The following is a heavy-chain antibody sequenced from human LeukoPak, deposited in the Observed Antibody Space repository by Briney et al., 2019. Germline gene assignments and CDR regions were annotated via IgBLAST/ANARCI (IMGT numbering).Heavy chain of an antibody. CDR2: ISYDGSNK. J-gene: IGHJ3*02. CDR3: ARESRDGKIDAFDI. Sequence: PGGSLRLSCAASGFTFSSYAMHWVRQAPGKGLEWVAVISYDGSNKYYADSVKGRFTISRDNSKNTLYLQMNSLRAEDTAVYYCARESRDGKIDAFDIWGQGTMVTVSS. CDR1: GFTFSSYA. D-gene: IGHD5-24*01. V-gene: IGHV3-30*04.